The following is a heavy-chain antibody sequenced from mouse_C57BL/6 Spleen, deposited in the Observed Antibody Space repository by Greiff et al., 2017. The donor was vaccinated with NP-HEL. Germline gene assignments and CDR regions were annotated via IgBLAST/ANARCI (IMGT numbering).Heavy chain of an antibody. D-gene: IGHD2-3*01. CDR1: GYTFTSYG. CDR3: ARSWDGYYEGAMDY. V-gene: IGHV1-81*01. CDR2: IYPRSGNT. J-gene: IGHJ4*01. Sequence: QVHLKQSGAELARPGASVKLSCKASGYTFTSYGISWVKQRTGQGLEWIGEIYPRSGNTYYNEKFKGKATLTADKSSSTAYMELRSLTSEDSAVYFCARSWDGYYEGAMDYWGQGTSVTVSS.